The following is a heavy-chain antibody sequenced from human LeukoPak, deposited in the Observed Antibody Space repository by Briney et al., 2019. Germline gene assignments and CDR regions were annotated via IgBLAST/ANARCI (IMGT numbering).Heavy chain of an antibody. CDR1: GGSISSSSYS. Sequence: SETLSLTCTVSGGSISSSSYSWGWIRQPPGKGLEWLGSIYYSGTTYYNPSLKSRVTISVDTSKNQFSLKLSSVTAADTAVYYCARHAYYDFWSGYFHASTYFDYWGQGTLVTVSS. CDR3: ARHAYYDFWSGYFHASTYFDY. CDR2: IYYSGTT. J-gene: IGHJ4*02. V-gene: IGHV4-39*01. D-gene: IGHD3-3*01.